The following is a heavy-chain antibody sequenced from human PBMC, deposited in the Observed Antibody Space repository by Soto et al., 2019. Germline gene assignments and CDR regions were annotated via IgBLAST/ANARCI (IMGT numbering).Heavy chain of an antibody. Sequence: GGSLRLSCAASGFTFSNAWMSWVRQAPGKGLEWVGRIKSKTDGGTTEYAAPVKGRFTISRDDSKNTLYLQMNSLKTEDTAVYDCTTDPLQWFGESPNPNYYDYNMDVWGKGTTVTVSS. D-gene: IGHD3-10*01. CDR2: IKSKTDGGTT. V-gene: IGHV3-15*01. CDR1: GFTFSNAW. CDR3: TTDPLQWFGESPNPNYYDYNMDV. J-gene: IGHJ6*03.